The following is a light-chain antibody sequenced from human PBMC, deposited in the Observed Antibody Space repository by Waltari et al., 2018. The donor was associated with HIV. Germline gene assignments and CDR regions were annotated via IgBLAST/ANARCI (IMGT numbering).Light chain of an antibody. CDR1: SSDVGGYNY. CDR3: CSYAGTYTWV. V-gene: IGLV2-11*01. Sequence: QSALTQPRSVSGSPGQSVTISCTGTSSDVGGYNYVSWYQQHPTKAPKLTIYDVSKRPSAVPDRFSGSKSGNTASLTISGLQAEDEADYYCCSYAGTYTWVFGGGTKLTVL. CDR2: DVS. J-gene: IGLJ3*02.